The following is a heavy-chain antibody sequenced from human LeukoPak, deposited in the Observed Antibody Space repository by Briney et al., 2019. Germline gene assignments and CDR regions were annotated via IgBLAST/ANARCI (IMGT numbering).Heavy chain of an antibody. CDR2: ISAYNGNT. Sequence: ASVKVSCKASGYTFTSYGISWVRQAPGQGLEWMGWISAYNGNTNYAQKLQGRVTMTTDTSTSTAYMELRSLRSDDTAVYYCARGRAPGPYYYYGMDVWGQGTTVTVSS. CDR1: GYTFTSYG. V-gene: IGHV1-18*01. CDR3: ARGRAPGPYYYYGMDV. J-gene: IGHJ6*02.